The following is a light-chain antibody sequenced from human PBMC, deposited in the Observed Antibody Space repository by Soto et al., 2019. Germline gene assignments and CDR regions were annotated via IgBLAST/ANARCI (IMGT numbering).Light chain of an antibody. Sequence: DIVMTQFPDSLAVSLGERATIHCKSSQTVFYSANNRNYLAWYQQKPGQPPKLLLYRASIRESGVPDRFSGSGSGTDFTLTISSLQAEDVAVYNCQQYYGTPYTFGQGTKLEI. CDR1: QTVFYSANNRNY. V-gene: IGKV4-1*01. CDR3: QQYYGTPYT. J-gene: IGKJ2*01. CDR2: RAS.